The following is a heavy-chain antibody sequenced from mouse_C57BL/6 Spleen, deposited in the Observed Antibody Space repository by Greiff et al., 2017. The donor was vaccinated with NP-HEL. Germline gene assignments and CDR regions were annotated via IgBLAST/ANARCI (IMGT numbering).Heavy chain of an antibody. CDR2: INPGSGGT. CDR1: GYAFTNYL. D-gene: IGHD2-3*01. Sequence: VQLQQSGAELVRPGTSVKVSCEASGYAFTNYLIEWVKQRPGQGLEWIGVINPGSGGTYYNEKFKGKATLTADKSSSTAYMQLRSLKPEDAAVYFCARSDDNYAMDYWGQGTSVTVSS. CDR3: ARSDDNYAMDY. J-gene: IGHJ4*01. V-gene: IGHV1-54*01.